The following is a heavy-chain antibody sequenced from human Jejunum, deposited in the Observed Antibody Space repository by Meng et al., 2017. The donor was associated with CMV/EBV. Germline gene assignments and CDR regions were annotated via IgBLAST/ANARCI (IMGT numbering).Heavy chain of an antibody. V-gene: IGHV4-38-2*01. D-gene: IGHD6-13*01. CDR3: ARARSTTWYQDF. CDR2: IYHSGSA. J-gene: IGHJ4*02. CDR1: GFSVSRGYY. Sequence: VSGFSVSRGYYGGWIRQAPGRGLEWIGSIYHSGSAYYNPSLKRRVTISVDTSENQFSLRLDSVTAADTAVYYCARARSTTWYQDFWGQGARVTVSS.